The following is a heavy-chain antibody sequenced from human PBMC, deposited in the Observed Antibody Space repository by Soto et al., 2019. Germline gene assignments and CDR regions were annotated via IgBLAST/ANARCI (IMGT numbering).Heavy chain of an antibody. CDR2: IYYSGST. Sequence: SETLSLTCTVSGGSISSYYWSWIRQPPGKGLEWIGYIYYSGSTNYNPSLKSRVTISVDTSKNQFSLKLSSVTAADTAVYYCARVPLRSYFDYWGPGTLVTVSS. CDR1: GGSISSYY. J-gene: IGHJ4*02. V-gene: IGHV4-59*01. CDR3: ARVPLRSYFDY.